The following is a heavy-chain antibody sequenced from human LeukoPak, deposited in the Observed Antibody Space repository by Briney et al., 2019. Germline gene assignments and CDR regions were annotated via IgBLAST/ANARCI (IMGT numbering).Heavy chain of an antibody. Sequence: PSETLSLTCTVSGDPISTFYWNWIRQPPGKGLEWIGHIYYSGSTNYNPSLKSRVTISVDTSKNQFSLKLSSVTAADTAVYYCARVKQQLVPCDAFDIWGQGTMVTVSS. CDR3: ARVKQQLVPCDAFDI. J-gene: IGHJ3*02. D-gene: IGHD6-13*01. CDR2: IYYSGST. V-gene: IGHV4-59*12. CDR1: GDPISTFY.